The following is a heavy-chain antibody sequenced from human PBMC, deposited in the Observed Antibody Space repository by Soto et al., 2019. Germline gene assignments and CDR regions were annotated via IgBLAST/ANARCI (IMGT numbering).Heavy chain of an antibody. CDR3: AGDGDQWDQRFCDN. Sequence: QVQLVQSAPELTKPGASVKVSCRVSGHISGHYGISWVRLRAGQGLEWMGWISAHRGHTNYAHKFRGRVTMTTDPSTAAVSMELTNLLSDDTAVYFCAGDGDQWDQRFCDNWGQGTLVTVSS. CDR1: GHISGHYG. D-gene: IGHD1-26*01. CDR2: ISAHRGHT. V-gene: IGHV1-18*01. J-gene: IGHJ4*02.